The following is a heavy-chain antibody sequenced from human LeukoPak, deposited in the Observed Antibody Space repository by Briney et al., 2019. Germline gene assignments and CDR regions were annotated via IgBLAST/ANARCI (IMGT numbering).Heavy chain of an antibody. D-gene: IGHD5-12*01. CDR2: ISGSSSTI. Sequence: GGSLRLSCAASGFTFSTYSMNWVRQAPGKGLEWLSFISGSSSTIYYADSVKGRFTISRDIAENSLYLQMNSLRAEDTAVYYCAKPYGSGYDAFDYWGQGTLVTVSS. J-gene: IGHJ4*02. CDR3: AKPYGSGYDAFDY. V-gene: IGHV3-48*01. CDR1: GFTFSTYS.